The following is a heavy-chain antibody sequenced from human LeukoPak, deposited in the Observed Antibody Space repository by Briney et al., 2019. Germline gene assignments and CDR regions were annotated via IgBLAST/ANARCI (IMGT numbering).Heavy chain of an antibody. CDR1: GGSFSGYY. CDR3: ARGRTRSQPILLWFRELSA. D-gene: IGHD3-10*01. Sequence: SETLSLTCAVYGGSFSGYYWSWIRQPPGKELEWIGEINHSGSTNYNPSLKSRVTISVDTSKNQFSLKLSSVTAADTAVYYCARGRTRSQPILLWFRELSAWGQGTLVTVSS. CDR2: INHSGST. J-gene: IGHJ5*02. V-gene: IGHV4-34*01.